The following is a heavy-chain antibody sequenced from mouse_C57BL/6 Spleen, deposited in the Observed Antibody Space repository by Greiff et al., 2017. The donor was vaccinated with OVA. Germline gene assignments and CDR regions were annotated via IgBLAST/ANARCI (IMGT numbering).Heavy chain of an antibody. V-gene: IGHV1-82*01. CDR1: GYAFSSSW. Sequence: SGPELVKPGASVKISCKASGYAFSSSWMNWVKQRPGKGLEWIGRIYPGDGDTNYNGKFKGKATLTADKSSSTAYMQLSSLTSEDSAVYFCARSGWDYWYFDVWGTGTTVTVSS. CDR3: ARSGWDYWYFDV. CDR2: IYPGDGDT. J-gene: IGHJ1*03. D-gene: IGHD1-1*02.